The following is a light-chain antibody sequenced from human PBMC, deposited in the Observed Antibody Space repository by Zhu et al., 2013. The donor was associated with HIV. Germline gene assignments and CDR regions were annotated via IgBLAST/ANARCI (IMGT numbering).Light chain of an antibody. Sequence: EIVMTQSPATLSVSPGDRVTLSCRASQRVSSTYVAWYQQKPGQAPRLLIYGTSSRAIGIPDRFSGSGSGTDFTLTISRLEPEDFVFYYCQQYYRSPYSFGQGAKLEIK. V-gene: IGKV3-20*01. CDR3: QQYYRSPYS. CDR1: QRVSSTY. CDR2: GTS. J-gene: IGKJ2*03.